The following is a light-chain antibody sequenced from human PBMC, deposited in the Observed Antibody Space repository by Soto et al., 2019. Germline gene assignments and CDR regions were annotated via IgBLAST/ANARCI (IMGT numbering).Light chain of an antibody. CDR3: GTWDATLSAGV. Sequence: QSVLTQPPSVSAAPGQKVTMSCSGSSSNIGNDFVSWYQHLPGAAPRLLIYDNDKRPSGIPDRFSGSKSGTSATLGITGLQTGDEADYYCGTWDATLSAGVFGGGTKVTVL. J-gene: IGLJ3*02. V-gene: IGLV1-51*01. CDR2: DND. CDR1: SSNIGNDF.